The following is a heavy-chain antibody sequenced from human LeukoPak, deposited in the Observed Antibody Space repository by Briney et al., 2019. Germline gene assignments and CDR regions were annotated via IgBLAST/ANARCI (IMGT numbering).Heavy chain of an antibody. D-gene: IGHD6-19*01. V-gene: IGHV4-59*08. CDR3: ARRFDTSGWVDS. CDR2: IYSIGST. J-gene: IGHJ4*02. Sequence: ASETLSLTCTVSGGSISGYYWSWIRQPPGKGLEWIGYIYSIGSTNSNPSLKSRVSISVDSSKNQFSLKLTSVTAADTAVYYCARRFDTSGWVDSWGQGTLVTVSS. CDR1: GGSISGYY.